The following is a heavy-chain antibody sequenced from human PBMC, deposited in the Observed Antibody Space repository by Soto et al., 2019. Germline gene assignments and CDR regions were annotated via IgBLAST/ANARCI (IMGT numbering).Heavy chain of an antibody. CDR3: ASQRHSNRYYYVWY. CDR2: IYYSGST. Sequence: SETLSLSCTVSGGSSSRSTYYWGWIRQPPGKGLEWIGSIYYSGSTHYNASLKMRVTLSVDTSKNQSSRKLSAVTATDTAVYYYASQRHSNRYYYVWYWGQGTLVTVSS. J-gene: IGHJ4*02. D-gene: IGHD3-22*01. CDR1: GGSSSRSTYY. V-gene: IGHV4-39*01.